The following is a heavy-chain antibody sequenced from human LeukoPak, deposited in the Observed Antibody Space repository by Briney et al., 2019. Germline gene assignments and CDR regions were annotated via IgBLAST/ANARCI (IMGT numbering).Heavy chain of an antibody. Sequence: GRSLRLSCAASGFTFSTYGMHWVRQAPGKGLEWVAVISNDGSSKYYGDSVKGRFTISRDNSKNTLYLQMNSLRDEDTAVYYCAVPGGGVWSWAPLDYWGQGTLVTVSS. CDR2: ISNDGSSK. V-gene: IGHV3-30*03. D-gene: IGHD2-8*02. CDR1: GFTFSTYG. J-gene: IGHJ4*02. CDR3: AVPGGGVWSWAPLDY.